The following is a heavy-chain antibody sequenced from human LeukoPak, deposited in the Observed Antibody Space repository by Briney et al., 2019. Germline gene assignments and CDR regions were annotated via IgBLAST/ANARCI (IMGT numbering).Heavy chain of an antibody. D-gene: IGHD6-13*01. J-gene: IGHJ4*02. CDR1: GFTFNGYG. V-gene: IGHV3-33*01. CDR2: IWYDGSKN. CDR3: ARDPRLGNTWYYFEN. Sequence: PGRSLRLSCAASGFTFNGYGMHWVRQAPGKGLEWVAVIWYDGSKNYYADSVKGRFTVSRDNSKNTLYLQMNSLRAEDTAVYYCARDPRLGNTWYYFENWGQGTLVTVSS.